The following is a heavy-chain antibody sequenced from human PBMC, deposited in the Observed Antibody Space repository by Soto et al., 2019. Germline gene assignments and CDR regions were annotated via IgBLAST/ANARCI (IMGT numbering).Heavy chain of an antibody. D-gene: IGHD6-13*01. V-gene: IGHV3-48*02. J-gene: IGHJ1*01. CDR1: GFTFSSYS. CDR3: AGGIYSSSWYGYFQH. CDR2: ISSSSSTI. Sequence: PVGSLRLSCAASGFTFSSYSMNWVRQAPGKGLEWVSYISSSSSTIYYADSVKGRFTISRDNAKNSLYLQMNSLRDEDTAVYYCAGGIYSSSWYGYFQHWGQGTLVTVSS.